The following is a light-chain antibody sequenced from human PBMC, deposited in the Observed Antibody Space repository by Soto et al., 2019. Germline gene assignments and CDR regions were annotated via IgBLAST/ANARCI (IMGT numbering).Light chain of an antibody. Sequence: DIPMTQSPSSLSASVGDRVTITFRASQTISNYLNWYQKKPGKAPKLLIYAASSLQRGVPSRFSGSGSGTDFTLTIGSLQPEDLATYYCQQSYSPPPITFGQGTRLEIK. V-gene: IGKV1-39*01. J-gene: IGKJ5*01. CDR2: AAS. CDR1: QTISNY. CDR3: QQSYSPPPIT.